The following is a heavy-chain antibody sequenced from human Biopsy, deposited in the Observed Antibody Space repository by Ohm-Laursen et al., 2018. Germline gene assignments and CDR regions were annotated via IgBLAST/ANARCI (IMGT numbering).Heavy chain of an antibody. D-gene: IGHD5-12*01. CDR2: IFYSANT. V-gene: IGHV4-31*03. J-gene: IGHJ4*02. Sequence: TLSLTCTVSGGSISIGGSYWSWIRHHPGKGLEWIGNIFYSANTYYNPSLKSRVTISVDTSKNQFSLKLSSVTAADTAVYYCARLGSGDYFPTFFDFWGQGALVTVSS. CDR3: ARLGSGDYFPTFFDF. CDR1: GGSISIGGSY.